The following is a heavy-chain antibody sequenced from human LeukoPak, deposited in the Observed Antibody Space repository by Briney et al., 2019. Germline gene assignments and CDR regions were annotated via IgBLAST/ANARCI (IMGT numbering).Heavy chain of an antibody. V-gene: IGHV3-23*01. J-gene: IGHJ4*02. Sequence: GGSLRLSCEASGFTFSSYYMIWVRQAPGKGLEWVSVISVSGDWTYYADSVKGRFTISRDNSKNTLYLQMTSLRAEDTAVYYCANYRQSITAAGNSREFADYWGQGTLVTVSS. CDR2: ISVSGDWT. CDR1: GFTFSSYY. CDR3: ANYRQSITAAGNSREFADY. D-gene: IGHD6-13*01.